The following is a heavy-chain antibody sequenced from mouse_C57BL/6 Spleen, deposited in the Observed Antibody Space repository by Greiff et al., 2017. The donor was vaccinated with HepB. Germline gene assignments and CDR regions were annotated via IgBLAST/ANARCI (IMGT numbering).Heavy chain of an antibody. Sequence: VHLVESGAELARPGASVKLSCKASGYTFTSYGISWVKQRTGQGLEWIGEIYPRSGNTYYNEKFKGKATLTADKSSSTAYMELRSLTSEDSAVYFCARSDYGNEERDYWGQGTSVTVSS. D-gene: IGHD1-1*01. CDR1: GYTFTSYG. J-gene: IGHJ4*01. CDR2: IYPRSGNT. V-gene: IGHV1-81*01. CDR3: ARSDYGNEERDY.